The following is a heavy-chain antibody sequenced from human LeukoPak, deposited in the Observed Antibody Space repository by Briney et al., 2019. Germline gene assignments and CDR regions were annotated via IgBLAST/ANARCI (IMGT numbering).Heavy chain of an antibody. D-gene: IGHD6-13*01. CDR3: AREVGGEQQPWFDP. CDR1: GGSISSYY. V-gene: IGHV4-59*01. CDR2: IYHSGST. Sequence: PSETLSLTCTVSGGSISSYYWSWIRQPPGKGLEWIGYIYHSGSTNYNPSLKSRVTISVDTSKNQFSLKLSSVTAADTAVYYCAREVGGEQQPWFDPWGQGTLVTVSS. J-gene: IGHJ5*02.